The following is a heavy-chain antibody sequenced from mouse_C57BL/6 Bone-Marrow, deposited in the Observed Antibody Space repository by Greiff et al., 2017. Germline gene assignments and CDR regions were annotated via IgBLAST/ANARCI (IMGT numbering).Heavy chain of an antibody. J-gene: IGHJ3*01. CDR2: ISNLAYSL. CDR1: GFTFSDYG. CDR3: ARDGFAY. Sequence: EVKLVESGGGLVQPGGSLKLSCAASGFTFSDYGMAWVRQAPRKGPEWVAFISNLAYSLYYADTVTGRFTISRANAKDPPYLEMSSLRSEDTAMYYCARDGFAYWGQGTLVTVSA. V-gene: IGHV5-15*01.